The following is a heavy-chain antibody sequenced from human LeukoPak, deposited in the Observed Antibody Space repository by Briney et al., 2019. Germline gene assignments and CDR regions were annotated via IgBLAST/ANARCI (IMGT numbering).Heavy chain of an antibody. V-gene: IGHV3-30*02. CDR1: GFTFSTYG. Sequence: GGSLRLSCAASGFTFSTYGMHWVRQAPGKGLEWVAVIWYGGSNKYYADSVKGRFTISRDNSKNTLYLQMNSLRAEDTAVYYCAKNADAYYYYYMDVWGKGTTVTVS. CDR3: AKNADAYYYYYMDV. J-gene: IGHJ6*03. CDR2: IWYGGSNK.